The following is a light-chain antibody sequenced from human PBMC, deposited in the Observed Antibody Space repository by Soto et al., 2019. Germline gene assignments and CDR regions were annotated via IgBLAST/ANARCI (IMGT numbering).Light chain of an antibody. CDR1: QRISRN. J-gene: IGKJ1*01. V-gene: IGKV3-15*01. CDR3: QQYNNWPPWT. CDR2: DAS. Sequence: EFVLTQSPGTLSLSPGESATLSCRASQRISRNLAWYQQKPGQAPRLLIYDASTRATAIPARFSGSGSETEFTLTISSLQSEDSAVYYCQQYNNWPPWTFGQGTKVDIK.